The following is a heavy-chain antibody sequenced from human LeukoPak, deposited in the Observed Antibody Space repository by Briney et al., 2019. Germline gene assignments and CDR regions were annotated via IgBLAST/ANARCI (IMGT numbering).Heavy chain of an antibody. J-gene: IGHJ4*02. CDR1: GFTFSSYA. V-gene: IGHV3-30-3*01. D-gene: IGHD6-13*01. CDR3: AKDGESSWAQGYFDY. CDR2: ISYDGSNK. Sequence: GGSLRLSCAASGFTFSSYAMHWVRQAPGKGLEWVAVISYDGSNKYYADSVKGRFTISRDNSKNTLYLQMNSLRAEDTAVYYCAKDGESSWAQGYFDYWGQGTLVTVSS.